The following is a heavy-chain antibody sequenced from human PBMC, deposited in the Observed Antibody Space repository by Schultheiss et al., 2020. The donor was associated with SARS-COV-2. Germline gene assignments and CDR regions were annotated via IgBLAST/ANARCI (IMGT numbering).Heavy chain of an antibody. D-gene: IGHD4-17*01. CDR1: GFTFSSYA. Sequence: GGSLRLSCAASGFTFSSYAMSWVRQAPGKGLEWVSGIGGSGGSTYYADSVKGRFTISRDNSKNTLYLQMNSLRAEDTAVYYCARAHGDYSLYYYYGMDVWGQGTTVTVAS. CDR3: ARAHGDYSLYYYYGMDV. J-gene: IGHJ6*02. V-gene: IGHV3-23*01. CDR2: IGGSGGST.